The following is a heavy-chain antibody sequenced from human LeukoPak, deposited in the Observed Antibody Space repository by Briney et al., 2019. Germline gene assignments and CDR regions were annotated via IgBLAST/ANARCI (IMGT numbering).Heavy chain of an antibody. D-gene: IGHD3-10*01. CDR1: GYTFTSYY. V-gene: IGHV1-46*01. CDR2: INPSGGST. CDR3: ARDRNKYYYGSGTNWFDP. J-gene: IGHJ5*02. Sequence: ASVKVSCKASGYTFTSYYMHWVRQAPGQGLEWMGIINPSGGSTSYAQKFQGRVTMTRDMSTSTVYMELSSLRSEDTAVYYCARDRNKYYYGSGTNWFDPWGQGTLVTVSS.